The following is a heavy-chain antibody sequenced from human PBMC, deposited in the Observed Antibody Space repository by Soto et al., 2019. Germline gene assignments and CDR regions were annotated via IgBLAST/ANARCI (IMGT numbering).Heavy chain of an antibody. D-gene: IGHD2-2*01. J-gene: IGHJ3*02. CDR2: IIPILGIA. Sequence: QVQLVQSGAEVKKPGSSVKVSCKDSGGTFSSYTISWVRQAPGQGLEWMGRIIPILGIANYAQKFQGRVTINADQCTSTAYMELSSLRSEDTDLYYCASGLNIVVVPAPLLDAFDIWGQGTMVTVSS. CDR1: GGTFSSYT. CDR3: ASGLNIVVVPAPLLDAFDI. V-gene: IGHV1-69*02.